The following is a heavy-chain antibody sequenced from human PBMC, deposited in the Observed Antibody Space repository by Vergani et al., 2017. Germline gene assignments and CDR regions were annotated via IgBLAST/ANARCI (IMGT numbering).Heavy chain of an antibody. CDR2: MFYSGTT. Sequence: QLLLQDSGPGQVKPSETLSLTCGVSDGSINSRSYYWAWIRQPPGKGLEWIVMMFYSGTTYYNPSLKSRVPLFLDTSKSQFSLKVTSVTAADTAVYFCARGKYNSGDYYYFYGLDVWGQGTTATVSS. D-gene: IGHD3-22*01. V-gene: IGHV4-39*01. CDR1: DGSINSRSYY. CDR3: ARGKYNSGDYYYFYGLDV. J-gene: IGHJ6*02.